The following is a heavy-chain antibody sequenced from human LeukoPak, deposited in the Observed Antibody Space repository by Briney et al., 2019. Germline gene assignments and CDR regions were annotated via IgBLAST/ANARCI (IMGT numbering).Heavy chain of an antibody. D-gene: IGHD3-22*01. CDR1: GDSISSYY. CDR3: VRESKSYDGSGFYHDS. V-gene: IGHV4-4*07. CDR2: IYASGGT. J-gene: IGHJ4*02. Sequence: SETLSLTCSVPGDSISSYYWSWIRQPAGKGLEWIGRIYASGGTDYNPSLKSRVTVSVDTSNNQFSLKLWSVTAADTAVYYCVRESKSYDGSGFYHDSWGQGTLVTVFS.